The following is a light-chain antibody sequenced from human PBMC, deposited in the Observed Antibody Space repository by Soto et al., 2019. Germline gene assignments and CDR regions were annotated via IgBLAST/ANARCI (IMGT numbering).Light chain of an antibody. J-gene: IGLJ1*01. CDR1: SSDVGGYKY. Sequence: QSALTQPASVSGSPGQSITISCTGTSSDVGGYKYVSWYQQYPGKAPKLMIYDVSNRPSGVSNRFSGSKSGNTASLTISGLQAEDEADYYCSSYTSSSLHVFGTGTKVTVL. CDR3: SSYTSSSLHV. CDR2: DVS. V-gene: IGLV2-14*01.